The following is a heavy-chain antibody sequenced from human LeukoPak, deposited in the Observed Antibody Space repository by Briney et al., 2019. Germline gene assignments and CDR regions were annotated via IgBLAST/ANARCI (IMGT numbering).Heavy chain of an antibody. CDR3: ARDVWGDRDSYFDN. V-gene: IGHV3-74*01. CDR2: INDDGRSI. CDR1: GFTFSSYW. Sequence: PGGSLRLSCAASGFTFSSYWVHWVRQAPGKGLVWVSRINDDGRSISYVESVKGRFAMSRDNAKNTLYLQMNSLRAEDTAVYYCARDVWGDRDSYFDNWGQGALVTVSS. J-gene: IGHJ4*02. D-gene: IGHD2-21*01.